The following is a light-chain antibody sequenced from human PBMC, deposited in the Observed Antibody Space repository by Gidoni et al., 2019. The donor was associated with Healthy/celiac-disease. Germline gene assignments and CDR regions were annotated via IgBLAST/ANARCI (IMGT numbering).Light chain of an antibody. J-gene: IGKJ1*01. CDR1: QSLLHSNGYNY. CDR2: LGS. V-gene: IGKV2-28*01. Sequence: GEPASISCRSSQSLLHSNGYNYLDWYLQKPGQSPQLLIYLGSNRASGVPDRFSGSGSGTDFTLKISRVEAEDVGVYYCMQALQTPTFGQGTKVEIK. CDR3: MQALQTPT.